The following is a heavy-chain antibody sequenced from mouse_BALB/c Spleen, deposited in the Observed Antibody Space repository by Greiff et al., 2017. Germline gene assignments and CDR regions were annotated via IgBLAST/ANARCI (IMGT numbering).Heavy chain of an antibody. V-gene: IGHV3-8*02. J-gene: IGHJ3*01. CDR3: ARGITTVVAPSWFAY. D-gene: IGHD1-1*01. CDR1: GDSITSGY. Sequence: EVQVVESGPSLVKPSQTLSLTCSVTGDSITSGYWNWIRKFPGNKLEYMGYISYSGSTYYNPSLKSRISITRDTSKNQYYLQLNSVTTEDTATYYCARGITTVVAPSWFAYWGQGTLVTVSA. CDR2: ISYSGST.